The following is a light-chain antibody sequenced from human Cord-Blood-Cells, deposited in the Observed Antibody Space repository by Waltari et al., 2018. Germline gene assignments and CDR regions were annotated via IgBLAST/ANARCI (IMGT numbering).Light chain of an antibody. J-gene: IGLJ2*01. Sequence: LTQPPSVSVSPGQTASITCSGDKLGDKYACWYQQKPGQSPVLVIYQDSKRPSGIPERFSGSNSGNTATLTISGTQAMDEADYYCQAWDSSTAVFGGGTKLTVL. V-gene: IGLV3-1*01. CDR2: QDS. CDR3: QAWDSSTAV. CDR1: KLGDKY.